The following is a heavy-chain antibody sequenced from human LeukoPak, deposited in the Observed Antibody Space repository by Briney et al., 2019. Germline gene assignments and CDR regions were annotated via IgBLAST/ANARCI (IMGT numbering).Heavy chain of an antibody. D-gene: IGHD1-1*01. CDR1: NVAIKNYY. V-gene: IGHV4-59*08. Sequence: SETLSLTCTVTNVAIKNYYWSWIRQSPGKRLEWIAYIHYSGTTIYNPSLNSRVTVSLDTSKNQFFLRLDSMTAADTAIYYCARHTVQTLSPFDLWGQGTLVTVSS. CDR3: ARHTVQTLSPFDL. J-gene: IGHJ5*02. CDR2: IHYSGTT.